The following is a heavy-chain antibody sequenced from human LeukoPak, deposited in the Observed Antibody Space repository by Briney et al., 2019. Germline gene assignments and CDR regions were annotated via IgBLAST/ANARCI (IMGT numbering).Heavy chain of an antibody. CDR1: GYTFTSYD. Sequence: GASVKVSCKASGYTFTSYDINWVRQATGQGLEWMGWMNPNRGNTGYAQKFQGRVTMTRNTSISTAYMELSSLRSEDTAVYYCARGGAAAGTLGYWGQGTLVTVSS. J-gene: IGHJ4*02. D-gene: IGHD6-13*01. CDR2: MNPNRGNT. CDR3: ARGGAAAGTLGY. V-gene: IGHV1-8*01.